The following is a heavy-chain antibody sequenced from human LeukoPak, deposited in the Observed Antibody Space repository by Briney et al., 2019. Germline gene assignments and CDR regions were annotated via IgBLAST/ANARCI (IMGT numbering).Heavy chain of an antibody. CDR1: GYTLTELS. V-gene: IGHV1-24*01. J-gene: IGHJ4*02. D-gene: IGHD5/OR15-5a*01. CDR2: FDPEDGET. Sequence: ASVKVSCKVSGYTLTELSMHWVRQAHGKGIEWMGGFDPEDGETIYAQKFQGRVTMTEDTSTDTAYMELSSLRSEDTAVYYCATAVEGVYIPYYFDYWRQGTLVTVSS. CDR3: ATAVEGVYIPYYFDY.